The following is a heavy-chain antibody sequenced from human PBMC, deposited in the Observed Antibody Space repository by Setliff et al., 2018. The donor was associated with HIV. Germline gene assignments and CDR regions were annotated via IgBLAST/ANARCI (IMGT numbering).Heavy chain of an antibody. CDR1: GFTFSSYW. Sequence: HPGGSLRLSCAASGFTFSSYWMSWVRQAPGKGLEWVANIKQDGSNTHYADSVKGRFTISRDNAKNSLFLQMNSLRPEDTAVYYCARDSPLSHFDYWGQGILVTVSS. CDR2: IKQDGSNT. V-gene: IGHV3-7*04. CDR3: ARDSPLSHFDY. J-gene: IGHJ4*02.